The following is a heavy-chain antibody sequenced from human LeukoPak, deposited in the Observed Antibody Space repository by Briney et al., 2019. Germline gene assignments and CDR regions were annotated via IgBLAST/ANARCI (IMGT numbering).Heavy chain of an antibody. Sequence: SETLSLTCTVSGGSISSYYWSWIRQPPGKGLEWIGSIYHSGSTYYNPSLKSRVTISVDTSKNQFSLKLSSVTAADTAVYYCARGFNWFDPWGQGTLVTVSS. CDR1: GGSISSYY. V-gene: IGHV4-38-2*02. J-gene: IGHJ5*02. CDR2: IYHSGST. CDR3: ARGFNWFDP.